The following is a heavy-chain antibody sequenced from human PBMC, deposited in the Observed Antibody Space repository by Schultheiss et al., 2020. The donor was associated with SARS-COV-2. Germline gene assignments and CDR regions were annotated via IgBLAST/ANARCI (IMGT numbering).Heavy chain of an antibody. CDR2: IWYDGSNK. CDR1: GFTFSSYG. CDR3: ARGTRSTMVRGGSDLDV. D-gene: IGHD3-10*01. Sequence: GESLKISCAASGFTFSSYGMHWVRQAPGKGLEWVAVIWYDGSNKYYADSVKGRFTISRDNSKNTLYLQMNSLRAEDTAVYYCARGTRSTMVRGGSDLDVWGQGTTVTVSS. V-gene: IGHV3-33*01. J-gene: IGHJ6*02.